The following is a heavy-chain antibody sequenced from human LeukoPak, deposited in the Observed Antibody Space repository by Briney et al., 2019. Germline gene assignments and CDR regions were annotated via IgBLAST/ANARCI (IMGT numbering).Heavy chain of an antibody. Sequence: PGGSLRLSCAASGFTFSSYAMSWVRQAPGKGLEWVSAISGSGGSTYYADSVKGRFTISRDNSKNTLYLQMNSLRAEDTAVYYCARGELLALDYYYYGMDVWGQGTTVTVSS. D-gene: IGHD1-7*01. CDR3: ARGELLALDYYYYGMDV. J-gene: IGHJ6*02. CDR1: GFTFSSYA. CDR2: ISGSGGST. V-gene: IGHV3-23*01.